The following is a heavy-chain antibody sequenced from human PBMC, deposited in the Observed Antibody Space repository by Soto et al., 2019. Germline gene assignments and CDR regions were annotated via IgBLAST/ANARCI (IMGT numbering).Heavy chain of an antibody. J-gene: IGHJ4*02. D-gene: IGHD7-27*01. Sequence: GASVKVSCKAPGGPLSSYAISWVRQDTGQGLEWMGGIITIFGTANYAQKFQGRVTITAEESTCAAFMELRSLSTEDQAVYYCARETLTNGIFDDCGQGTLVTVYS. V-gene: IGHV1-69*13. CDR1: GGPLSSYA. CDR2: IITIFGTA. CDR3: ARETLTNGIFDD.